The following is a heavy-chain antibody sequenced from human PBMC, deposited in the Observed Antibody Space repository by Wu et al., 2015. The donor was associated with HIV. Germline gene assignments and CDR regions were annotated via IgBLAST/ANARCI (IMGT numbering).Heavy chain of an antibody. Sequence: QVQLLQSGAEVKKPGSSVKVSCKTSGGTFSTYAISWVRQAPGQGLEWMGWINCNSAGTFYAQRFQGRVIMTRDTSNNTVYMQLNSLNSDDTAVYYCARVSPPDVWGKGTTVTVS. V-gene: IGHV1-2*02. J-gene: IGHJ6*03. CDR1: GGTFSTYA. CDR3: ARVSPPDV. CDR2: INCNSAGT.